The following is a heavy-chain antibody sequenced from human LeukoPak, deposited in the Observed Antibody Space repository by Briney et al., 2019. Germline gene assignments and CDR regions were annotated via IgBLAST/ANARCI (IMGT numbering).Heavy chain of an antibody. D-gene: IGHD1-26*01. Sequence: PGGSLRLSCAASGFTFSSYAMSWVRQAPGKGLEWVSAISGSGGSTYYADSVKGRFTISRDNSKNTLYLQMNSLRAEDTAVYYCAKDPGDSGSYWGVGVYWGQGTLVTVSS. CDR1: GFTFSSYA. CDR2: ISGSGGST. CDR3: AKDPGDSGSYWGVGVY. V-gene: IGHV3-23*01. J-gene: IGHJ4*02.